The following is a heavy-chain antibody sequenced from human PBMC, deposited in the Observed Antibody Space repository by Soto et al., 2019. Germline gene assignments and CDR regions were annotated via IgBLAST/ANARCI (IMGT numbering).Heavy chain of an antibody. Sequence: SLSLSCSASAFNLAAYTMSWVRLTPGKGLEWVGFIRRIAYGGTTDYAASVKGRFTISRDDSRKIVYLQMSRLKIEDTAVYYCSRSLAIDFDSWGQGTLVTVSS. V-gene: IGHV3-49*04. CDR1: AFNLAAYT. J-gene: IGHJ4*02. CDR2: IRRIAYGGTT. CDR3: SRSLAIDFDS.